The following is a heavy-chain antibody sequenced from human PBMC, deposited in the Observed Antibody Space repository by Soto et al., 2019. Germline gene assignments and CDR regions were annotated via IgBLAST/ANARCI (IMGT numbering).Heavy chain of an antibody. CDR1: GGTFSSYA. D-gene: IGHD3-22*01. J-gene: IGHJ6*02. CDR3: ARGSLDYDSIGLRYYYYGMDV. CDR2: IIPIFGTA. V-gene: IGHV1-69*01. Sequence: QVQLVQSGAEVKKPGSSVKVSCKASGGTFSSYAISWVRQAPGQGLEWMGGIIPIFGTANYAQKFQGRVTITADESTSTAYMELSSLRSEDTAVYYCARGSLDYDSIGLRYYYYGMDVWGQGTTVTVSS.